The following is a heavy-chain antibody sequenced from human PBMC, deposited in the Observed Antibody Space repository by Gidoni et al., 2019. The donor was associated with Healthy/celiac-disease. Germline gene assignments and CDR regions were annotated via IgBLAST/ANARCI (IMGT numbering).Heavy chain of an antibody. V-gene: IGHV3-48*03. CDR2: MSSSGSTL. D-gene: IGHD4-17*01. CDR1: GFTFSSYD. CDR3: ARVDYVNFDY. J-gene: IGHJ4*02. Sequence: EVQLVESGGGLVQPGGSLRLSCAASGFTFSSYDMNWVRQVPGRGLEWVSYMSSSGSTLYYADSVKGRFTITRDNAKNSLYLQMNSLRAEDTAVYYCARVDYVNFDYWGQGTLVTVSS.